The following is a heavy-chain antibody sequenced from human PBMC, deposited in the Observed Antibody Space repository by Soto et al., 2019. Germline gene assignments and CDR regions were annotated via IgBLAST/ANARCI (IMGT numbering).Heavy chain of an antibody. Sequence: GGSLRLSCATSGFTASPNYMTWVRQAPGKGLSWVAIFYSGARTYYRDSVKGRFTISRDRSKSTLFLQMNNLTAEDTAVYFCASDLSPYYYYALYVWGQGTTVTVSS. D-gene: IGHD3-16*02. CDR2: FYSGART. J-gene: IGHJ6*02. CDR1: GFTASPNY. V-gene: IGHV3-53*03. CDR3: ASDLSPYYYYALYV.